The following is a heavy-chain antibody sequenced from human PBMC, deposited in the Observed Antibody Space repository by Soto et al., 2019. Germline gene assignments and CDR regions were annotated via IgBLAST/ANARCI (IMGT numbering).Heavy chain of an antibody. V-gene: IGHV3-23*01. J-gene: IGHJ5*02. Sequence: EVQLLASVGGLVQHGGSLRLSCAASGFTFSSYAMSCVRQAPGKGLEWVSAISDSCGSTYYADSVKGRFTISSDNSKNTLSLQMNSLRAEDTAVYYFSKGRDSGSSYGWFDPWGPGTLVTVAS. CDR3: SKGRDSGSSYGWFDP. CDR2: ISDSCGST. D-gene: IGHD1-26*01. CDR1: GFTFSSYA.